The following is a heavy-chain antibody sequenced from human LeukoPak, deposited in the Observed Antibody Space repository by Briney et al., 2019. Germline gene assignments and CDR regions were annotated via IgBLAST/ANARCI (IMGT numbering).Heavy chain of an antibody. Sequence: ASVKVSCKASGYTFTSYYMHWVRQAPGQGLEWMGWISAYNGNTNYAQKLQGRVTMTTDTSTSTAYMELRSLRSDDTAVYYCARAVWVKEFDYWSQGTLVTVSS. CDR1: GYTFTSYY. CDR3: ARAVWVKEFDY. J-gene: IGHJ4*02. V-gene: IGHV1-18*04. D-gene: IGHD1-26*01. CDR2: ISAYNGNT.